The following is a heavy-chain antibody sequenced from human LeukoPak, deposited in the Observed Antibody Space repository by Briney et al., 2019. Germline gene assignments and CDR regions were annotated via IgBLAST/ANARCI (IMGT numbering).Heavy chain of an antibody. V-gene: IGHV1-18*01. CDR2: ISAYNGNT. D-gene: IGHD2-21*01. CDR3: ARDRTYCGGDCYYVSDY. J-gene: IGHJ4*02. CDR1: GYTFTSYG. Sequence: ASVKVSCKASGYTFTSYGISWVRQAPGQGLEWMGWISAYNGNTNYAQKLQGRVTMTTDTSTSTAYMELRSLRSDDTAVYYCARDRTYCGGDCYYVSDYWGQGTLVTVSS.